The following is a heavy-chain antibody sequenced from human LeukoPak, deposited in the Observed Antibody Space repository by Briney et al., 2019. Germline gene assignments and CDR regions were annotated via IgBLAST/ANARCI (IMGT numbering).Heavy chain of an antibody. CDR1: GGSISSSSYY. V-gene: IGHV4-61*02. CDR2: IYTSGST. J-gene: IGHJ6*03. Sequence: SETLFLTCTVSGGSISSSSYYWSWIRQPAGRGLEWIGRIYTSGSTNYNSSLKRRVTMSDDTSQTQFSLKLSSLTAADTAVYYCASLRRLGYYYYMDVCGKGATFTASS. D-gene: IGHD3-9*01. CDR3: ASLRRLGYYYYMDV.